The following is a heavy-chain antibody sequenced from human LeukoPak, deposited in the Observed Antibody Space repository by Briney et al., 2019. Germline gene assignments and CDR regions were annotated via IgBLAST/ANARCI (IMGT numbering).Heavy chain of an antibody. CDR2: IYYSGST. CDR1: GGSISSSSYY. Sequence: SETLSLTCTVSGGSISSSSYYWGWIRQPPGKGLEWIGSIYYSGSTYYNPSLKSRVTISVDTSKNQFSLKLSSVTAADTAVYYCARDPYCSGGSCYHWFDPWGQGTLVTVSS. CDR3: ARDPYCSGGSCYHWFDP. D-gene: IGHD2-15*01. J-gene: IGHJ5*02. V-gene: IGHV4-39*07.